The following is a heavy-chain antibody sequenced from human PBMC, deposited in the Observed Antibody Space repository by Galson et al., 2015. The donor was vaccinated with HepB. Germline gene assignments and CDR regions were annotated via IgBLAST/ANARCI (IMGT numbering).Heavy chain of an antibody. D-gene: IGHD3-16*01. CDR2: ISSTSSYI. J-gene: IGHJ6*02. Sequence: SLRLSCAASGFTFSSFNVHWVRQAPGKGLEWVSSISSTSSYIYYVDSVKGRFTISRDNAKNSMYLQMNSLRAEDTAIYYCARDLGGSSAYYYYAMDVWDQGTTVTVSS. V-gene: IGHV3-21*01. CDR3: ARDLGGSSAYYYYAMDV. CDR1: GFTFSSFN.